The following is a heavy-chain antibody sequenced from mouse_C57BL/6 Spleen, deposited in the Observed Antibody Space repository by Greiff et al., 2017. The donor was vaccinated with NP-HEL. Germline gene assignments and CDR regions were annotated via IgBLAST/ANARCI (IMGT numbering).Heavy chain of an antibody. CDR1: GFTFSSYA. Sequence: EVKLMESGEGLVKPGGSLKLSCAASGFTFSSYAMSWVRQTPEKRLEWVAYISSGGDYIYYADTVKGRFTISRDNARNTLYLQMSSLKSEDTAMYYCTRDTGHYYGSNYGYAMDYWGQGTSVTVSS. V-gene: IGHV5-9-1*02. CDR3: TRDTGHYYGSNYGYAMDY. CDR2: ISSGGDYI. J-gene: IGHJ4*01. D-gene: IGHD1-1*01.